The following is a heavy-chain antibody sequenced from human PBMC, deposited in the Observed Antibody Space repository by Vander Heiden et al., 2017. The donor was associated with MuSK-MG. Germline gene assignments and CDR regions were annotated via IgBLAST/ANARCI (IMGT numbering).Heavy chain of an antibody. V-gene: IGHV4-34*01. CDR2: INHSGST. D-gene: IGHD3-10*01. CDR3: ARGRGAITMVRGVILYGMDV. J-gene: IGHJ6*02. CDR1: GGSFSGYC. Sequence: QVQLQQWGAGLFKRSETLSLTCAVYGGSFSGYCSCWNLQPPAKWLEWIGEINHSGSTNYNPSLKSRVTISVDTSKNQFSLKLSSVTAADTAVYYCARGRGAITMVRGVILYGMDVWGQGTTVTVSS.